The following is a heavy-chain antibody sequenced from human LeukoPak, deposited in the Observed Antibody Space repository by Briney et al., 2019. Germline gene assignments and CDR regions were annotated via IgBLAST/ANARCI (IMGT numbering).Heavy chain of an antibody. Sequence: GGSLRLSCAASGFTFSSYWMHWVRQAPGKGLVWVSRINTDGSSTSYADSVKGRFTISRDNAKNTLYLQMNSLRAEDTAVYYCARDDIVVVPAAIHYYYYYMDVWGKGTTVTVSS. CDR1: GFTFSSYW. D-gene: IGHD2-2*02. V-gene: IGHV3-74*01. CDR2: INTDGSST. J-gene: IGHJ6*03. CDR3: ARDDIVVVPAAIHYYYYYMDV.